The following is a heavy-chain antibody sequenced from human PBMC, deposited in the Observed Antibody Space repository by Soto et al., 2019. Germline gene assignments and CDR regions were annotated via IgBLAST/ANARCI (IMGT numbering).Heavy chain of an antibody. V-gene: IGHV5-10-1*01. CDR2: SDPSDSHT. CDR1: AYSFTSYW. Sequence: GEYLTITSKGSAYSFTSYWISWVRWMIGKGLMWVRNSDPSDSHTNYFPSFQGHVAISADRAMSTADLQLRSLKASDTAMYYCASWGCRSTSCYTDYYYGMGVWGQWTTVTDSS. J-gene: IGHJ6*02. CDR3: ASWGCRSTSCYTDYYYGMGV. D-gene: IGHD2-2*02.